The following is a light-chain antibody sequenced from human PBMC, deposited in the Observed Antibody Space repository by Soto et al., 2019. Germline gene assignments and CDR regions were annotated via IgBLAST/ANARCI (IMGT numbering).Light chain of an antibody. Sequence: QSALTQPASVSGSPGQSITISCTGTSSDVGCYNYVSWFQQHPGNAPKLKIYEVSNRPSGVSNRFSGSKSGYTASLNISELEGEDEADYYRTSFTSSSTGVFGGGTKLTVL. CDR3: TSFTSSSTGV. CDR2: EVS. V-gene: IGLV2-14*03. J-gene: IGLJ3*02. CDR1: SSDVGCYNY.